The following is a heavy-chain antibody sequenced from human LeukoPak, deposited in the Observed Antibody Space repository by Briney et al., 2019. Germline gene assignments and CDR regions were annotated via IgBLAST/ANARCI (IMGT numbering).Heavy chain of an antibody. V-gene: IGHV3-53*03. CDR3: ATGYSSGWYEGFDY. D-gene: IGHD6-19*01. Sequence: PGGSLRLSCAASGFTVSSSYMTWVRQAPGKGLEWVSVIYSGGTTYYADSVKGRFTISRDNAKNSLYLQMNSLRAEDTAVYYYATGYSSGWYEGFDYWGQGTLVTVSS. CDR2: IYSGGTT. CDR1: GFTVSSSY. J-gene: IGHJ4*02.